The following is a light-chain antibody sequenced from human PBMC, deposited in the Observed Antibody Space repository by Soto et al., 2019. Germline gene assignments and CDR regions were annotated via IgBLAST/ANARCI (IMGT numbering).Light chain of an antibody. Sequence: DFQMTQSPSSVPASVGDRVTVTCRASQDISYWLAWYQQQPGKAPKLLIYDASSLERGVPSRFSGSGSGTEFTLTISSLQSEDFALYYCHQYNSWPTGTFGQGTKVDIK. CDR2: DAS. CDR3: HQYNSWPTGT. CDR1: QDISYW. J-gene: IGKJ2*01. V-gene: IGKV1-12*01.